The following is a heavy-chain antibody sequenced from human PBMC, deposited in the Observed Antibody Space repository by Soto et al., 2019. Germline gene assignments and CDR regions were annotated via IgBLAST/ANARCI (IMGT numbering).Heavy chain of an antibody. CDR3: ARDTQDDFWSGYYRDY. V-gene: IGHV3-48*02. CDR2: ISSSSSTI. J-gene: IGHJ4*02. D-gene: IGHD3-3*01. CDR1: VFTFSSYG. Sequence: GGSQRLSCSASVFTFSSYGMNWVRQAPGKGLEWVSYISSSSSTIYYADSVKGRFTISRDNAKNSLYLQMNSLRDEDTAVYYCARDTQDDFWSGYYRDYWGQGTLVTVSS.